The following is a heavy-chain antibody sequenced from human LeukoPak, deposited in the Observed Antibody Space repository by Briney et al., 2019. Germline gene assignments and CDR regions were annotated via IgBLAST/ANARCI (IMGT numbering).Heavy chain of an antibody. D-gene: IGHD6-13*01. CDR2: ISAYNGNT. J-gene: IGHJ4*02. CDR3: ARSNIAAAGT. CDR1: GGVFTTYA. Sequence: ASVKVSCKASGGVFTTYAVSWVRQAPGQGLEWMGWISAYNGNTNYAQKLQGRVTMTTDTSTSTAYMELRSLRSDDTAVYYCARSNIAAAGTWGQGTLVTVSS. V-gene: IGHV1-18*01.